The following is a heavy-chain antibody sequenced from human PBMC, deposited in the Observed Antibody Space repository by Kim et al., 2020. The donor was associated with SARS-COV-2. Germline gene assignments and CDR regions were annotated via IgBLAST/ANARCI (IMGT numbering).Heavy chain of an antibody. CDR3: ARAAYSSGWYLFDY. Sequence: ASVKVSCKASGYTFTGYYMHWVRQAPGQGLEWMGRINPNSGGTNYAQKFQGRVTMTRDTSISTAYMELSRLRSDDTAVYYCARAAYSSGWYLFDYWGQGTLVTVSS. D-gene: IGHD6-19*01. J-gene: IGHJ4*02. V-gene: IGHV1-2*06. CDR1: GYTFTGYY. CDR2: INPNSGGT.